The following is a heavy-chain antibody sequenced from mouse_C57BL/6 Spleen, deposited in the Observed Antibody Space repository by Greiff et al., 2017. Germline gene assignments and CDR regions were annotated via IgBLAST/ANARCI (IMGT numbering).Heavy chain of an antibody. V-gene: IGHV5-6*01. Sequence: EVQLVESGGDLVKPGGSLKLSCAASGFTFSSYGMSWVRQTPDKRLEWVATISSGGSYTYYPDSVKGRITISRDNAKNTLYLQMSRLKSEDTAMYYCARLTVVAQYYFDYWGQGTTLTVAS. D-gene: IGHD1-1*01. CDR2: ISSGGSYT. CDR3: ARLTVVAQYYFDY. J-gene: IGHJ2*01. CDR1: GFTFSSYG.